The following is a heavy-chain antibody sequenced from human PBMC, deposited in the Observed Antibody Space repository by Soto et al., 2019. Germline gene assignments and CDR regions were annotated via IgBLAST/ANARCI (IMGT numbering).Heavy chain of an antibody. J-gene: IGHJ6*02. CDR3: AREVRDSSSWYYYGMDV. D-gene: IGHD6-13*01. Sequence: GGSLRLSCAASGFTFSSYSMNWVRQAPGKGLEWVSYISSSSSTIYYADSVKGRFTISRDNAKNSLYLQMNSLRDEDTAVYYCAREVRDSSSWYYYGMDVWGQGTTVTVSS. V-gene: IGHV3-48*02. CDR1: GFTFSSYS. CDR2: ISSSSSTI.